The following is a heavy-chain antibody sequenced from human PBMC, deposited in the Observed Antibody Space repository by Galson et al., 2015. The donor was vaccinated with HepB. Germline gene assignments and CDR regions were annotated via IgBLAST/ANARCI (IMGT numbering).Heavy chain of an antibody. V-gene: IGHV3-23*01. D-gene: IGHD3-16*02. J-gene: IGHJ5*02. CDR3: AKGPSDYVWGSSRNWFDP. Sequence: LRLSCAASGFTFSSYAMSWVRQAPGKGLEWVSAISGSGTRRDYADSVRGRFTISRDKSTNTLSLQMNSLRVEDTAVYYCAKGPSDYVWGSSRNWFDPWGQGTLVTVSS. CDR2: ISGSGTRR. CDR1: GFTFSSYA.